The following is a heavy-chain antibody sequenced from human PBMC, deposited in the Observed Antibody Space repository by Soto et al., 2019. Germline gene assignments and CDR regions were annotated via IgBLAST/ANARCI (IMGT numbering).Heavy chain of an antibody. V-gene: IGHV4-28*01. D-gene: IGHD1-7*01. J-gene: IGHJ5*02. CDR2: IYYSGST. CDR3: ARKGTGTQQGWFDP. CDR1: GYSISSSNW. Sequence: PSETLSLTCAVSGYSISSSNWGGWIRQPPGKGLEWIGYIYYSGSTYYNPSLKSRVTMSVDTSKNQFSLKLSSVTAVDTAVYYCARKGTGTQQGWFDPWGQGTLVTVSS.